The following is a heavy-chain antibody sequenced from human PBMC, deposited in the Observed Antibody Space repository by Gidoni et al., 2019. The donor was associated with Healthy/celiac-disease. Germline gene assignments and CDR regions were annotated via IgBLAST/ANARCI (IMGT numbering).Heavy chain of an antibody. J-gene: IGHJ5*02. V-gene: IGHV4-59*01. CDR3: ARVNWNYRGWFDP. Sequence: QVQLQESVPGLVTPSETLSLTCTVSGGSISSYYWGSIRQPPGKGLEWSGYIYYSGRPNYNPTLKSRVTISVDTSKIQFSRMLSSVTAADTAVYYCARVNWNYRGWFDPWGQGTLVTVSS. D-gene: IGHD1-7*01. CDR1: GGSISSYY. CDR2: IYYSGRP.